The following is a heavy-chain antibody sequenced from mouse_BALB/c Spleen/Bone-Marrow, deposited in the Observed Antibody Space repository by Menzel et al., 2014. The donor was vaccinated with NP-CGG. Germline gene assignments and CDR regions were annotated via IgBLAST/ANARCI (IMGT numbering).Heavy chain of an antibody. Sequence: EVQLQQSGAELVKPGASVKLSCTASGFNIKDTYMRWVKQRPEQGLEWIGRIDPANGNTKYDPKFQGKATITADASSNTAYLQLSSLTSEDTAVYYCASYRDAWYFDVWGAGTTVTVSS. V-gene: IGHV14-3*02. CDR2: IDPANGNT. CDR3: ASYRDAWYFDV. D-gene: IGHD2-14*01. J-gene: IGHJ1*01. CDR1: GFNIKDTY.